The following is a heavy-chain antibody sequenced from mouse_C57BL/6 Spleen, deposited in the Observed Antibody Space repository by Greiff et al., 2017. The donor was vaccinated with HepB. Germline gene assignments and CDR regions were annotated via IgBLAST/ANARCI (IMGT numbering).Heavy chain of an antibody. J-gene: IGHJ1*03. CDR2: IHPNSGST. CDR1: GYTFTSYW. V-gene: IGHV1-64*01. CDR3: ARRGATVVDYWYFDV. D-gene: IGHD1-1*01. Sequence: QVQLQQSGAELVKPGASVKLSCKASGYTFTSYWMHWVKQRPGQGLEWIGMIHPNSGSTNYNEKFKSKATLTVDKSSNTAYMQLSSLTSEDSAVYYCARRGATVVDYWYFDVWGTGTTVTVSS.